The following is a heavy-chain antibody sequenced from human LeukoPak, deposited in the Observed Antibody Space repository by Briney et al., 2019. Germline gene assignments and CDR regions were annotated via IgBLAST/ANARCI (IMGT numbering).Heavy chain of an antibody. CDR3: ARGRYSHWYFDL. J-gene: IGHJ2*01. CDR1: GGSISSSSYY. CDR2: IYYSGST. D-gene: IGHD5-18*01. V-gene: IGHV4-39*07. Sequence: PSETLSLTCTVSGGSISSSSYYWGWIRQPPGKGLEWIGSIYYSGSTYYNPSLKSRVTISVDTSKNQFSLKLSSVTAADTAVYYCARGRYSHWYFDLWGRGTLVTVSS.